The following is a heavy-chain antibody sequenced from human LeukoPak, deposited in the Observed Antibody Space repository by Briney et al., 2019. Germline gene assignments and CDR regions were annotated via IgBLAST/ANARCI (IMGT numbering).Heavy chain of an antibody. CDR1: GGSLSSSPW. J-gene: IGHJ4*02. Sequence: SGTLSLTCAVSGGSLSSSPWWTWVRQPPGKGLEWIGEISHSGTTNYNPSLKSRVTISVDKSKNLFSLRLTSVTAADTAIYYCAGVTLVRGVLDWGQGTLVTVSS. D-gene: IGHD3-10*01. V-gene: IGHV4-4*02. CDR3: AGVTLVRGVLD. CDR2: ISHSGTT.